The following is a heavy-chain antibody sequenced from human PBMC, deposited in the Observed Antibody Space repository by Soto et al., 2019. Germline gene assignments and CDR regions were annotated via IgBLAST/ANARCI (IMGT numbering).Heavy chain of an antibody. V-gene: IGHV1-3*01. D-gene: IGHD3-22*01. CDR3: ARSIGGYSSGYWGNSNWFDP. Sequence: ASVKGYCKGSGYTFTRYAMHWVRQAPGQRLEWMGWINAGNGNTKYSQKFQGRVTITRDTSASTAYMELSSLRSEDTAVYYCARSIGGYSSGYWGNSNWFDPWGQGTLVTVSP. CDR1: GYTFTRYA. CDR2: INAGNGNT. J-gene: IGHJ5*02.